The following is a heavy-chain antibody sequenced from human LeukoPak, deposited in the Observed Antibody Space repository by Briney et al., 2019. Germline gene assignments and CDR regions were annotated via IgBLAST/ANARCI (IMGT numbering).Heavy chain of an antibody. CDR2: MRQDGGEK. V-gene: IGHV3-7*01. D-gene: IGHD3/OR15-3a*01. J-gene: IGHJ4*02. CDR1: GFTFSSYW. CDR3: AREATWTAYNFDY. Sequence: GGSLRLSCAASGFTFSSYWMSWVRQVPGKGLEWVANMRQDGGEKYYVDSVKGRFTISRDSAKDTLYLQMNSLRADDTAVYYCAREATWTAYNFDYWGQGTLVTVSS.